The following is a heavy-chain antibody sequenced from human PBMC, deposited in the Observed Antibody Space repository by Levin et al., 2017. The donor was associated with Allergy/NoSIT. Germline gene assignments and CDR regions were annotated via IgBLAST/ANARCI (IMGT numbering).Heavy chain of an antibody. D-gene: IGHD2-15*01. CDR3: SRHAPWWAFAI. CDR1: GFTFSGSA. CDR2: IRSKANSYAT. Sequence: GGSLRLSCAASGFTFSGSAMHWVRQASGKGLEWVGRIRSKANSYATAYAASVKGRFTISRDDSENTAYLQMNSLKTEDTAVYYCSRHAPWWAFAIWGQGTMVTVSP. J-gene: IGHJ3*02. V-gene: IGHV3-73*01.